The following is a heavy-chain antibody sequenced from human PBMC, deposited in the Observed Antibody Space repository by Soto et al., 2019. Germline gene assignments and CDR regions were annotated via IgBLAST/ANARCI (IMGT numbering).Heavy chain of an antibody. J-gene: IGHJ4*02. CDR1: GFTFSDHY. D-gene: IGHD4-4*01. CDR3: VTSGGDYSSNWRHFDY. V-gene: IGHV3-72*01. Sequence: EVQLVESGGGLVQPGGSLRLSCAASGFTFSDHYMDWVRQAPGKGLEWVARTRNKANSYTTEYAASVRGRFTISRDDSNYSLYLQMNSLKTEDTAVYYCVTSGGDYSSNWRHFDYWGQGTLVTVSS. CDR2: TRNKANSYTT.